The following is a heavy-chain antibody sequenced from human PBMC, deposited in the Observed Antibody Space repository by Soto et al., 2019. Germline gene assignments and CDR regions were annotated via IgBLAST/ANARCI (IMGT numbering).Heavy chain of an antibody. CDR3: ARFSQLERRNLGYYYYMDV. V-gene: IGHV1-69*02. D-gene: IGHD1-1*01. CDR2: IIPILGIA. Sequence: GASVKVSCKASGGTFSSYTISWVRQAPGQGLEWMGRIIPILGIANYAQKFQGRVTITADKSTSTAYMELSSLRSEDTAVYYCARFSQLERRNLGYYYYMDVWGKGTTVTVSS. CDR1: GGTFSSYT. J-gene: IGHJ6*03.